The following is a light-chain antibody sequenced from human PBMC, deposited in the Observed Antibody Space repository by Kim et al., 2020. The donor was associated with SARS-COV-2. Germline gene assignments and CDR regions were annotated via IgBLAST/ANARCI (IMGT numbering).Light chain of an antibody. J-gene: IGKJ3*01. Sequence: SASVGVRVTITCQASQGIGSHVAWYQQKPGRVPKVLSYAASTLESGVPSRVSGSGSGTDFPLNISYLQPEDFATYYCQQLYSYPPTFGPGTKVDIK. V-gene: IGKV1-9*01. CDR1: QGIGSH. CDR2: AAS. CDR3: QQLYSYPPT.